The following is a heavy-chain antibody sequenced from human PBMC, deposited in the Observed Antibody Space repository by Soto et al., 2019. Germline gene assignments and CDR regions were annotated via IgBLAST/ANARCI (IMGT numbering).Heavy chain of an antibody. J-gene: IGHJ6*02. CDR1: GYTFTSYY. CDR2: INPSGGST. CDR3: ARDSVVVPAAIDGMDV. V-gene: IGHV1-46*01. D-gene: IGHD2-2*02. Sequence: ASVKVSCKASGYTFTSYYMHWVRQAPGQGLEWMGIINPSGGSTSYAQKFQGRVTMTRDTSTSTVYMELSSLRSEDTAVYYCARDSVVVPAAIDGMDVWGQGTTVTVSS.